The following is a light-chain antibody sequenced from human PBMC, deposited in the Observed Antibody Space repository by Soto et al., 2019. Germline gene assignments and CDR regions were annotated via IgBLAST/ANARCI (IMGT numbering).Light chain of an antibody. CDR3: QQYNNWPWGGA. V-gene: IGKV3-15*01. J-gene: IGKJ2*01. CDR1: QSVSSN. CDR2: GAS. Sequence: EIVMTQSPATLSVSPGERATLSCRASQSVSSNLAWYQQKPGQAPRLLIYGASTRATGIPARFSGSGSGTEFTLTISSLQSEDFAVYYCQQYNNWPWGGAFGQGTKLEIK.